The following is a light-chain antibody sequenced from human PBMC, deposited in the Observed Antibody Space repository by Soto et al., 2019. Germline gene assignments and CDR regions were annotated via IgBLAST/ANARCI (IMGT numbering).Light chain of an antibody. CDR2: DVN. CDR1: ISDIGAYNF. CDR3: TSWTTSTTMI. Sequence: QYALTQPASVSGSPGQSITISCTGTISDIGAYNFVSWYQQHPGKAPKLMLYDVNIRPSGVSNRFSGSKSGNTASLTISGLQAEDEADYYCTSWTTSTTMIFGGGTKVTVL. J-gene: IGLJ2*01. V-gene: IGLV2-14*03.